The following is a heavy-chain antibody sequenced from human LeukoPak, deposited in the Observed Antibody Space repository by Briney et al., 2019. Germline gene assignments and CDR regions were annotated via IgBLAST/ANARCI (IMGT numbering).Heavy chain of an antibody. Sequence: GGSLRLSCAASGFTVSDHNMDWVRQAPGKGLEWVGRTRNKANSYTTEHAASVKGRFTISRADSKNSLDLQMNSLETEDTAVYYCARGGATSCWRSFDYWGRGTLVTVSS. CDR1: GFTVSDHN. CDR2: TRNKANSYTT. D-gene: IGHD2-2*01. V-gene: IGHV3-72*01. CDR3: ARGGATSCWRSFDY. J-gene: IGHJ4*02.